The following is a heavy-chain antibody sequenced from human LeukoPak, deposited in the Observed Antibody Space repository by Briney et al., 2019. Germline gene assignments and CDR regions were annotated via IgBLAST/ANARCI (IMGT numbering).Heavy chain of an antibody. J-gene: IGHJ4*02. Sequence: TGGSLRLSCAASGFTFSSYWMHWVRQAPGKGLVWVSRINGDGSSTSYADSVKGRFTISRDNAKNTLYLQMNSLRAEDTAVYYCARGVRGYYDSSGTEQYWGQGTLVTVSS. D-gene: IGHD3-22*01. CDR2: INGDGSST. V-gene: IGHV3-74*01. CDR1: GFTFSSYW. CDR3: ARGVRGYYDSSGTEQY.